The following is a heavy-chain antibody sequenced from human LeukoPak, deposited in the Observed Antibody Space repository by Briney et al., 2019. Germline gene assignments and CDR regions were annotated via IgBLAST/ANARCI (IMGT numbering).Heavy chain of an antibody. J-gene: IGHJ4*02. CDR1: GFTFSSYS. D-gene: IGHD6-13*01. CDR2: ISSSSSYI. V-gene: IGHV3-21*01. CDR3: ARGHVAAAGRAAFDY. Sequence: GGSLRLSCAASGFTFSSYSMNWVRQAPGKGLEWVSSISSSSSYIYYADSVKGRFTISRDNAKNSLYLQMNSLRAEDTAVYYCARGHVAAAGRAAFDYWGQGTLVTVSS.